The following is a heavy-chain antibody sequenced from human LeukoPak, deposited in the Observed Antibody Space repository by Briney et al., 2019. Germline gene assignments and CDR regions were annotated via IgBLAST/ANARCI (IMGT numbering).Heavy chain of an antibody. D-gene: IGHD3-22*01. J-gene: IGHJ4*02. CDR2: IYSGGST. CDR1: GFTVSSNY. Sequence: GGSLRLSCAASGFTVSSNYMSWVRQAPGKGLEWVSVIYSGGSTYYADSVKGRFTISRDNSKNTLYLQMNSLRAEDTAVYYCARDSDYYDSSGYYVDYWGQGTLVTVSS. V-gene: IGHV3-66*01. CDR3: ARDSDYYDSSGYYVDY.